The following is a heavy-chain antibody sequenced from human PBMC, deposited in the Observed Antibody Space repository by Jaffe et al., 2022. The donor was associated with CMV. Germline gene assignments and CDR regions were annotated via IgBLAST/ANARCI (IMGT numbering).Heavy chain of an antibody. Sequence: EVQLVESGGGLAQPGGSLRLSCAASGFTFNIDWMSWVRQAPGKGLEWVANIKEDGSEQYYVDSVKGRFTVSRDNAKNLMYLQMNSLRAEDTAVYYCVRDADCTRDVCFDYWGQGTLVTVS. CDR2: IKEDGSEQ. CDR1: GFTFNIDW. V-gene: IGHV3-7*03. J-gene: IGHJ4*02. CDR3: VRDADCTRDVCFDY. D-gene: IGHD2-8*02.